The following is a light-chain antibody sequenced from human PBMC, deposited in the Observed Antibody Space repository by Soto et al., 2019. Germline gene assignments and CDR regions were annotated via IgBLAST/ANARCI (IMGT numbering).Light chain of an antibody. J-gene: IGKJ4*01. Sequence: DIQLTQSPSFLSASVGDRVTITCRASQGISSYLDWYQQKPGKAPKLLIYAASTLQSGVPSRFSGSESGTEFTLTISILQTEDFAGYYCQQLNSYPFTFGGGTKVDIK. V-gene: IGKV1-9*01. CDR2: AAS. CDR1: QGISSY. CDR3: QQLNSYPFT.